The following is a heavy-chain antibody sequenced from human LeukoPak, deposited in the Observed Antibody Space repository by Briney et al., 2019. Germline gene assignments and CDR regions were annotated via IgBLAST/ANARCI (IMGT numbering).Heavy chain of an antibody. CDR2: ISYDGSNK. CDR1: GFTFSNYG. CDR3: AKDSGSMVYAILDY. J-gene: IGHJ4*02. D-gene: IGHD2-8*01. V-gene: IGHV3-30*18. Sequence: GGSLRLSCAASGFTFSNYGMHWVRQAPGKGLEWVAVISYDGSNKYYADSVKGRFTISRDNSKNTLYLQMNSLRAEDTAVYYCAKDSGSMVYAILDYWGQGTLVTVSS.